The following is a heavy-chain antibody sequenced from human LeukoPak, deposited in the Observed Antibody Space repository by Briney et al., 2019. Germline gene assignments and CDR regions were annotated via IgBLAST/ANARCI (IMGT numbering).Heavy chain of an antibody. Sequence: SVKVSCKASGGTFSSYAISWVRQAPGQGLEWMGGIIPIFGTANYAQKFQGRVTITADESTSTAYMELSSLRSEDTAVYYCASWPRESRYQLLDYWGQGTLVTVSS. D-gene: IGHD2-2*01. CDR2: IIPIFGTA. CDR3: ASWPRESRYQLLDY. CDR1: GGTFSSYA. J-gene: IGHJ4*02. V-gene: IGHV1-69*13.